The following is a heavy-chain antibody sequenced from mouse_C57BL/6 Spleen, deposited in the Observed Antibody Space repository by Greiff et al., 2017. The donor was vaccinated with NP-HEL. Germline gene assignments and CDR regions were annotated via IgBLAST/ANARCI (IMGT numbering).Heavy chain of an antibody. CDR2: IDPSDSYT. CDR1: GYTFTSYW. D-gene: IGHD2-4*01. J-gene: IGHJ4*01. CDR3: ARGWYYDYDDEYYYAMDY. Sequence: VQLQQPGAELVRPGTSVKLSCKASGYTFTSYWMHWVKQRPGQGLEWIGVIDPSDSYTNYNQKFKGKATLTVDTSSSTAYLHLSSLTSDDSAVYYCARGWYYDYDDEYYYAMDYWGQGTSVTVSS. V-gene: IGHV1-59*01.